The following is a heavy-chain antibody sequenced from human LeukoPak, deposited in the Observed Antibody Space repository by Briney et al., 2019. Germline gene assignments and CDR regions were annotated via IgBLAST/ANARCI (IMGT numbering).Heavy chain of an antibody. CDR2: INHSGST. V-gene: IGHV4-34*01. Sequence: SETLSLTCAVYGGSFSGYYWSWIRQPPGKGLEWIGEINHSGSTNHNPSLKSRVTISVDTSKNQFSLKLSSVTAADTAVYYCARLRPYYDSSGYYYSFLDYWGQGTLVTVSS. CDR1: GGSFSGYY. D-gene: IGHD3-22*01. J-gene: IGHJ4*02. CDR3: ARLRPYYDSSGYYYSFLDY.